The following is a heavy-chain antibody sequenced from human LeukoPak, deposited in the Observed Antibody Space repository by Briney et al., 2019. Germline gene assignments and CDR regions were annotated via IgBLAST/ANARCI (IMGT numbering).Heavy chain of an antibody. CDR1: GFSFTTYG. J-gene: IGHJ4*02. V-gene: IGHV3-23*01. Sequence: PGGSLRLSCAASGFSFTTYGMSWVRQAPGKGLEWVSTISGSGSNTYYADSVQGRFTISKDNSINTLYLQMNSLRAEDTAVYYCARENYYGSGSSPGEFDYWGQGTLVTVSS. CDR2: ISGSGSNT. CDR3: ARENYYGSGSSPGEFDY. D-gene: IGHD3-10*01.